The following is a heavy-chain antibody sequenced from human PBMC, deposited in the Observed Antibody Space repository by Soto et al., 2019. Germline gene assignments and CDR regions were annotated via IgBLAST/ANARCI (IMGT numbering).Heavy chain of an antibody. CDR2: VYYRGRS. CDR3: VSQRTTVPTQAFFDY. Sequence: SETLSLTCTVSGCSVTNSSYYWGWIRQSPGKGLEWIGSVYYRGRSYSKSSVKSRVTISVDTSKNRFSLSLNSVTASDTAVYFCVSQRTTVPTQAFFDYWGQASLVTVSS. CDR1: GCSVTNSSYY. J-gene: IGHJ4*02. D-gene: IGHD4-17*01. V-gene: IGHV4-39*01.